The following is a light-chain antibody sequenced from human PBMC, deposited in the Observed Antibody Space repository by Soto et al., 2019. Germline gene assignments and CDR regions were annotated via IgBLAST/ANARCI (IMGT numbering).Light chain of an antibody. V-gene: IGLV2-23*01. J-gene: IGLJ3*02. CDR1: SSDVGSYNL. Sequence: QSALTQPASVSGSPGQSITISCTGTSSDVGSYNLVSWYQQHPGKAPKLMIYEGSKRPSGVSNRFSGSKSGNTASLTISGLHAEDEADYYCCSYAGRWVFGGGTKVTVL. CDR3: CSYAGRWV. CDR2: EGS.